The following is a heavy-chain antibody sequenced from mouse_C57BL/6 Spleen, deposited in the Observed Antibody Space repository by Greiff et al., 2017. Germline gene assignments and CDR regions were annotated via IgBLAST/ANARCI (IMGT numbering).Heavy chain of an antibody. CDR2: IYPGDGDT. Sequence: VQLVESGPELVKPGASVKISCKASGYAFSSSWMNWVKQRPGKGLEWIGRIYPGDGDTNYNGKFKGKATLTADKSSSTAYMQLSSLTSEDSAVYFCAREGIYYDYDFAYWGQGTLVTVSA. CDR1: GYAFSSSW. J-gene: IGHJ3*01. D-gene: IGHD2-4*01. CDR3: AREGIYYDYDFAY. V-gene: IGHV1-82*01.